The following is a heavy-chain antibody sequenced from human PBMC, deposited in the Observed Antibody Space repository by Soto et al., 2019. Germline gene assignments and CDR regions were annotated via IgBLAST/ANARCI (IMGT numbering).Heavy chain of an antibody. J-gene: IGHJ4*02. V-gene: IGHV4-39*01. CDR1: GGSISSSSYY. CDR3: AVQGGDGYNLIDC. CDR2: IYYSGST. D-gene: IGHD3-16*01. Sequence: QLQLQESGPGLVKPSETLSLTCTVSGGSISSSSYYWGWIRQPPGKGLEWIGSIYYSGSTYYNPYPNSRVTISVDTSTSQFSRKLSAVTAADTAVYYCAVQGGDGYNLIDCWGQGTMVTVSS.